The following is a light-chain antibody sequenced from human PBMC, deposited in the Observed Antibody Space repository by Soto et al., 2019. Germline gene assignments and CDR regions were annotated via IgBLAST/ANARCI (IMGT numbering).Light chain of an antibody. CDR3: QHYNRYSEA. Sequence: DIQMTQSPSTLSGSVGDRVTITCRASQTISSWLAWYQQKPGKAPKLLIYKASTLKSGVPSRFSGSGSGTKFTLTISSLQPDDFATYYCQHYNRYSEAFGQGTKVELK. CDR2: KAS. CDR1: QTISSW. J-gene: IGKJ1*01. V-gene: IGKV1-5*03.